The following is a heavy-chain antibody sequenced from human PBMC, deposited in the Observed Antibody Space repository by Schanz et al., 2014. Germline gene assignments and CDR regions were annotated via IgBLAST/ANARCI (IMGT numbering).Heavy chain of an antibody. CDR2: IVGSGDST. Sequence: EVQLVESGGGLVQPGGSLRLSCAASGLTFSNHAMSWVRQAPGKGLEWVSHIVGSGDSTYYADSVKGRFTISRDNSKNTLYLQMNSLRAEDTAVYFCARDGGRDGYNLAFDVWGQGTLVTVSS. CDR3: ARDGGRDGYNLAFDV. D-gene: IGHD5-12*01. J-gene: IGHJ3*01. CDR1: GLTFSNHA. V-gene: IGHV3-23*04.